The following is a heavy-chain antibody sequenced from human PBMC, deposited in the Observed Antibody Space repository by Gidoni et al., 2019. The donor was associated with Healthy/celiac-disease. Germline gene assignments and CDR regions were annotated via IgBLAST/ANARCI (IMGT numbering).Heavy chain of an antibody. V-gene: IGHV4-39*01. J-gene: IGHJ4*02. D-gene: IGHD2-15*01. CDR3: ARCSGGSCYHDY. CDR1: GGSISSSSYY. Sequence: QLQLQASGPGLVKPSETLSLTCTVSGGSISSSSYYWGWIRQPPGKGLEWIGSIYYSGSTYYNPSLKSRVTISVDTSKNQFSLKLSSVTAADTAVYYCARCSGGSCYHDYWGQGTLVTVSS. CDR2: IYYSGST.